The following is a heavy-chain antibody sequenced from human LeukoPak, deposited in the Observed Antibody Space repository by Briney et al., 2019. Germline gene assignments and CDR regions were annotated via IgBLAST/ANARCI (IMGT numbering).Heavy chain of an antibody. D-gene: IGHD3-10*01. V-gene: IGHV3-30*02. J-gene: IGHJ3*02. Sequence: GSLRLSCAASGFTFSSYGMHWVRQAPGKGLEWVAFIRYDGSNKYYADSVKGRFTISRDNSKNTLYLQMNSLRAEDTAVYYCAKPKGYMARANDAFDIWGQGTMVTVSS. CDR2: IRYDGSNK. CDR3: AKPKGYMARANDAFDI. CDR1: GFTFSSYG.